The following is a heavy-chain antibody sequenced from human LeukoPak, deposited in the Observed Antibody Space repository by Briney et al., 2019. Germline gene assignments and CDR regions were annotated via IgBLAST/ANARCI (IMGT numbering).Heavy chain of an antibody. CDR2: IYYSGST. D-gene: IGHD3-3*01. CDR3: ARGVRLDAFDI. CDR1: GGSISSYY. V-gene: IGHV4-59*01. J-gene: IGHJ3*02. Sequence: SETLSLTCTVSGGSISSYYWSWIRQPPGKGLEWIGYIYYSGSTNYNPSLKSRVTISVDTSKNQFSLKLSSVTAVDTAVYYCARGVRLDAFDIWGQGTMVTVSS.